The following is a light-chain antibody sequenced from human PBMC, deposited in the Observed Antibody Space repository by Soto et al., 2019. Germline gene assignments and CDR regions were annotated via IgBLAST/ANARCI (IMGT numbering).Light chain of an antibody. CDR3: HQCYSTPPT. V-gene: IGKV1-39*01. CDR1: QSISGY. Sequence: DIQMTQSPSSLSASVGDRVTITCRASQSISGYLNWYQQKPGKAPKLLIYAASSLQSGVPSRFSGSGSGTDFTLTISSLQPEDFATYYCHQCYSTPPTFRQGTTVDFK. CDR2: AAS. J-gene: IGKJ1*01.